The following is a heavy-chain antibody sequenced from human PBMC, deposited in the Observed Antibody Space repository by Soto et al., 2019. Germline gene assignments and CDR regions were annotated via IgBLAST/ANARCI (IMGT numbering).Heavy chain of an antibody. CDR1: GFTFTSSA. CDR2: IVVGSGNT. J-gene: IGHJ6*02. V-gene: IGHV1-58*01. D-gene: IGHD2-8*01. Sequence: GASVKVSCKASGFTFTSSAVQWVRQARGQRLEWIGWIVVGSGNTNYAQKFQKRVTITRDMSTSTAYMELSSLRSEDTAVYYCAAAGYCTNGVCYYYYYYGMDVWGQGTTVTVSS. CDR3: AAAGYCTNGVCYYYYYYGMDV.